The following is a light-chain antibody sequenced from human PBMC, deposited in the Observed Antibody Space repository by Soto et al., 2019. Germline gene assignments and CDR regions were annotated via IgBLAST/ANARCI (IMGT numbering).Light chain of an antibody. J-gene: IGLJ3*02. CDR1: TGAVTSGYY. Sequence: QAVVTQEPSLTVSPGETVTLTCASITGAVTSGYYPNWFQQKPGQAPRPLIYSINNKHSWTPARFSGSLLGDKAALTLSGVQPEDEAEYYCLLYYGGAQVFGGGTKVTVL. V-gene: IGLV7-43*01. CDR3: LLYYGGAQV. CDR2: SIN.